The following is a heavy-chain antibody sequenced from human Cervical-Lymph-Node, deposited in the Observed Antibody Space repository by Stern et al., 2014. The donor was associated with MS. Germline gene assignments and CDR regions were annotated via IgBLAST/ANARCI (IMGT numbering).Heavy chain of an antibody. Sequence: EDQLVESGGGLVKPGGSLRLSCAVSGFTFSNYNMNWVRQAPGRGLEWVSSISSSSAYLYYSNSVRRRITISRDNAKNSLYLQVNSLRAEDTAVYYCARARRGLDYWGQGTLVIVSS. CDR3: ARARRGLDY. J-gene: IGHJ4*02. V-gene: IGHV3-21*06. CDR1: GFTFSNYN. CDR2: ISSSSAYL.